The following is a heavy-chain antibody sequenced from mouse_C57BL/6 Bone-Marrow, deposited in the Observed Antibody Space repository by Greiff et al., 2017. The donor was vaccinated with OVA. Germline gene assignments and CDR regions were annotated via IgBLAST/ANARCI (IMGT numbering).Heavy chain of an antibody. CDR1: GFTFSDYY. D-gene: IGHD3-3*01. CDR2: INYDGSST. Sequence: EVQRVESKGGLVQPGSSMKLSCTASGFTFSDYYMAWVRQVPEKGLEWVANINYDGSSTYYLDSLKSRFIISRDNAKNILYLQMSSLKSEDTATYYCARGGTWGAWFAYWGQGTLVTVSA. CDR3: ARGGTWGAWFAY. V-gene: IGHV5-16*01. J-gene: IGHJ3*01.